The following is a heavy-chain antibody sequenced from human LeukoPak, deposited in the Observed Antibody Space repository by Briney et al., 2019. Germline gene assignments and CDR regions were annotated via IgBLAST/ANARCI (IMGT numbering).Heavy chain of an antibody. V-gene: IGHV1-18*01. Sequence: GASVKVSCKAPGYTFTSSGISWVRQAPGQGLEWMGWISAYNDNTNYAQKLQGRVTMTTDTSTSTAYMELRSLRSDDTAVYYCARDYHDILSPPNYWGQGTLVTVSS. CDR2: ISAYNDNT. J-gene: IGHJ4*02. CDR3: ARDYHDILSPPNY. CDR1: GYTFTSSG. D-gene: IGHD3-9*01.